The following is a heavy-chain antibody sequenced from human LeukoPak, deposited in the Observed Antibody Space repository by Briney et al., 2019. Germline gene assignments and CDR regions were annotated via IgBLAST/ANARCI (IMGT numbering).Heavy chain of an antibody. D-gene: IGHD1-26*01. CDR1: GFTFDDYA. CDR3: AKGGAGGSYAFDY. CDR2: ISWNSGSI. V-gene: IGHV3-9*03. J-gene: IGHJ4*02. Sequence: GGSLRLSCAASGFTFDDYAMHWVRQAPGKGLEWVSGISWNSGSIGYAESVKGRFTISRDNAKNSLYLQMNSLRAEDMALYYCAKGGAGGSYAFDYWGLGTLVTVSS.